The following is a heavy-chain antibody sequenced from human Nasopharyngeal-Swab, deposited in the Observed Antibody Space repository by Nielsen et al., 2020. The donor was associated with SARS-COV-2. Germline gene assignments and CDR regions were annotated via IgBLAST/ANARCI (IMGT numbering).Heavy chain of an antibody. V-gene: IGHV4-34*01. CDR2: INHMGRT. J-gene: IGHJ3*02. Sequence: GSLRLSCAAYGGSFSDYNWNWVRQPPGKGLEWIGQINHMGRTIYNLSLKSRVTISVDASKNQFSLRLISVTAADTAVYYCARRSLGYYDSSGSAVHVAFDIWGQGTMVTVSS. CDR1: GGSFSDYN. D-gene: IGHD3-22*01. CDR3: ARRSLGYYDSSGSAVHVAFDI.